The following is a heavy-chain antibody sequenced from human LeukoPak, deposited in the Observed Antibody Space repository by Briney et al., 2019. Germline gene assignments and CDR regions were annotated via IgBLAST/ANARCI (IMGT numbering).Heavy chain of an antibody. V-gene: IGHV5-51*01. CDR3: ARRGDNWFDP. D-gene: IGHD4-17*01. CDR2: IHPGDSEI. J-gene: IGHJ5*02. CDR1: GYSFTTYW. Sequence: GESLKISCKGSGYSFTTYWIGWVRQMPGKGLELMGIIHPGDSEIRYSPSFQGQVTIAVDKSISTAYLQWSSLKASDTATYYRARRGDNWFDPWGQGTPVTVSS.